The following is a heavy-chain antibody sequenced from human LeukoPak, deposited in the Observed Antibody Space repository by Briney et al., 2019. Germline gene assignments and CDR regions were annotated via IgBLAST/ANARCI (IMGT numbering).Heavy chain of an antibody. CDR1: GYTFTTDP. CDR2: ISNYNGDT. CDR3: ARATYYDILTGLNY. D-gene: IGHD3-9*01. V-gene: IGHV1-18*01. Sequence: ASMKVSCKASGYTFTTDPINWVRQAPGHGLGWMGGISNYNGDTTYAQKFQGRVTMTTDTSTNTAYMELRSLTSDDTAIYYCARATYYDILTGLNYWGQGTLLTVSP. J-gene: IGHJ4*02.